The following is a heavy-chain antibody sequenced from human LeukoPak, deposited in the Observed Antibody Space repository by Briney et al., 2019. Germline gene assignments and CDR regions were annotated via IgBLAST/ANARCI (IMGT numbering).Heavy chain of an antibody. CDR2: IYPGDSDA. V-gene: IGHV5-51*01. CDR1: GYSFTNYW. D-gene: IGHD3-10*01. CDR3: AVSRWFGQSYFDY. J-gene: IGHJ4*02. Sequence: GESLKISCKGSGYSFTNYWMGWVRQMPGKGLKWMGIIYPGDSDARYSPSLQGQVTISADKSISTAYLQWSSLKASDTAMYYCAVSRWFGQSYFDYWGQGTLVTVSS.